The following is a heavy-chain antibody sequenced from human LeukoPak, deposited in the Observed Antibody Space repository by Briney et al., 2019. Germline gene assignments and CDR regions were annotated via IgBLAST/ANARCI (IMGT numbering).Heavy chain of an antibody. J-gene: IGHJ4*02. CDR3: ARDLKSGARFDY. Sequence: GGSLRLSCAASGFTFSSYAMSWVRQAPGKGLEWVANIKQDGSEKYYVDSVKGRFTISRDNAKNSLYLQMNSLRAEDTAVYYCARDLKSGARFDYWGQGTLVTVSS. CDR1: GFTFSSYA. V-gene: IGHV3-7*01. CDR2: IKQDGSEK. D-gene: IGHD3-3*01.